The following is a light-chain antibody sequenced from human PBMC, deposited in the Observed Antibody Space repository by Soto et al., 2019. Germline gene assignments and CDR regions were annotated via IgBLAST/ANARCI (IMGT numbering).Light chain of an antibody. CDR2: AAS. Sequence: DIQVTHSPSSLSASVGDRVTITCRASQSISSYLNWYQQKPGKAPKLLIYAASSLQSGVPSRFSGSGSGTDFTLTISSLQPEDIATYYCQQYDNRPLTFGGGTKVDIK. CDR1: QSISSY. CDR3: QQYDNRPLT. J-gene: IGKJ4*01. V-gene: IGKV1-39*01.